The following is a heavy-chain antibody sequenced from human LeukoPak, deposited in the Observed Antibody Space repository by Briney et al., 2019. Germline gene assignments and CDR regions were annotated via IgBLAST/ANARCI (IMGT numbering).Heavy chain of an antibody. V-gene: IGHV3-74*01. Sequence: PGGSLRLSCAASGFTFSNYWMHWVRQALGKGLVWVSRINSDGINTSYADSVKGRFTISRDNARNSLYLHMDSLRVEDMAVYYCARGGAARPDYWGPGTLVTVSS. CDR3: ARGGAARPDY. CDR2: INSDGINT. J-gene: IGHJ4*02. D-gene: IGHD6-6*01. CDR1: GFTFSNYW.